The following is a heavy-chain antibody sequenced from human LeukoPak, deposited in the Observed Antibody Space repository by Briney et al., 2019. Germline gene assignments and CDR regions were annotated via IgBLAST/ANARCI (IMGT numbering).Heavy chain of an antibody. CDR1: GGSFSGYY. Sequence: TSETLSLTCAVYGGSFSGYYWSWIRQPPGKGLEWIGEINHSGSTNYNPSLKSRVTISVDTSKNQFSLKLSSVTAADTAVYYCARGGNLWARWGQGTLVTVSS. J-gene: IGHJ4*02. CDR2: INHSGST. V-gene: IGHV4-34*01. CDR3: ARGGNLWAR. D-gene: IGHD2/OR15-2a*01.